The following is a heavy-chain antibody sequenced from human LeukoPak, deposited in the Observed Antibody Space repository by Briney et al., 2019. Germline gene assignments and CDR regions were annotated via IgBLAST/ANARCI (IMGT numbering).Heavy chain of an antibody. D-gene: IGHD3-10*01. V-gene: IGHV4-34*01. Sequence: SETLSLTCAVYGGSFSGYYWSWIHQPPGKGLEWIGEINHSGSTNYNPSLKSRVTISVDTSKNQFSLKLSSVTAADTAVYYCARGFYGSGSGFDYWGQGTLVTVSS. CDR3: ARGFYGSGSGFDY. J-gene: IGHJ4*02. CDR1: GGSFSGYY. CDR2: INHSGST.